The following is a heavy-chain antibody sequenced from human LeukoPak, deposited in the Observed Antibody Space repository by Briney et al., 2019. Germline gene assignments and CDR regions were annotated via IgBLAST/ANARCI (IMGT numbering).Heavy chain of an antibody. Sequence: GGSLRLSCAASGFTFSSYGMHWVRQAPGKGLKWVAFIRYDGSNKYYAGSVKGRFTISRDNSKNTLYLQMNSLRAEDTAVYYCAKDRGYSSGWYAGGVDYWGQGTLVTVSS. D-gene: IGHD6-19*01. V-gene: IGHV3-30*02. CDR2: IRYDGSNK. J-gene: IGHJ4*02. CDR1: GFTFSSYG. CDR3: AKDRGYSSGWYAGGVDY.